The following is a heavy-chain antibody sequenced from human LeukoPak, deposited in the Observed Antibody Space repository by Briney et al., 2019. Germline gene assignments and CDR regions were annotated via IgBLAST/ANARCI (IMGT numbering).Heavy chain of an antibody. CDR2: ISSSSSYI. Sequence: PGGSLRLSCAASGFTFSSYSMNWVRQAPGKGLEWVSSISSSSSYIYYADSVKGRFTISRDNAKNSLYLQMNSLRAEDTAVYYCASPTTYYYDSSGYALGYWGQGTLVTVSS. D-gene: IGHD3-22*01. J-gene: IGHJ4*02. CDR1: GFTFSSYS. CDR3: ASPTTYYYDSSGYALGY. V-gene: IGHV3-21*01.